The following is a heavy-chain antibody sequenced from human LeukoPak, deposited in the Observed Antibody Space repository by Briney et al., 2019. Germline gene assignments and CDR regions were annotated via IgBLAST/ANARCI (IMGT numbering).Heavy chain of an antibody. CDR2: IYTSGST. CDR1: GYSISSGYY. Sequence: SETLSLTCTVSGYSISSGYYWSWIRQPAGKGLEWIGRIYTSGSTNYNPSLKSRVTISVDTSENQFSLKLSSVTAADTAVYYCARTTEGYAGGPGYSYYYYMDVWGKGTTVTISS. CDR3: ARTTEGYAGGPGYSYYYYMDV. V-gene: IGHV4-61*02. D-gene: IGHD5-12*01. J-gene: IGHJ6*03.